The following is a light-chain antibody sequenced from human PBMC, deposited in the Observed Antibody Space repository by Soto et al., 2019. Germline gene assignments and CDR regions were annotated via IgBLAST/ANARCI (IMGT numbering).Light chain of an antibody. CDR3: HKYGSAPAWT. CDR1: QSISSSY. J-gene: IGKJ1*01. CDR2: GAS. Sequence: EIVLTQSPGTLSLFPGERATLSCRASQSISSSYLAWYQQKPGQAPRLLIYGASSRATGIPDRFSGAGSATDLTLTISRLEPEDFAVYYCHKYGSAPAWTFGQGTKVEIK. V-gene: IGKV3-20*01.